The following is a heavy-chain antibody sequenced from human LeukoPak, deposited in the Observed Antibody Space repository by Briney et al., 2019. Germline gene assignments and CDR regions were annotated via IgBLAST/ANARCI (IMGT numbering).Heavy chain of an antibody. CDR1: GGTFSSYA. J-gene: IGHJ6*04. CDR3: ARDQDDILTGSMCSSGYYYYGMDV. Sequence: ASVKVSCKASGGTFSSYAISWVRQAPGQGLEWMGGIIPIFGTANYAQKFQGRVTITADKSTSTAYMELSSLRSEDTAVYCCARDQDDILTGSMCSSGYYYYGMDVWGKGTTVTVSS. CDR2: IIPIFGTA. D-gene: IGHD3-9*01. V-gene: IGHV1-69*06.